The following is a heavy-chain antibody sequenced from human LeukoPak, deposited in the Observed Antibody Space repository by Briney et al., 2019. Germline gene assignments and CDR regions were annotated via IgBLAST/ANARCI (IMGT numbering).Heavy chain of an antibody. CDR1: GFTFSSYA. Sequence: GGSLRLSCAASGFTFSSYAMNWVRQAPGKGLEWVSGISGSGGTAYYADSVKGRFTMSRDNFKSTVYLQLDSLRAEDTAVYYCAREGIMFGFYYFFMDVWGKGTTVTVSS. CDR3: AREGIMFGFYYFFMDV. D-gene: IGHD3-16*01. V-gene: IGHV3-23*01. J-gene: IGHJ6*03. CDR2: ISGSGGTA.